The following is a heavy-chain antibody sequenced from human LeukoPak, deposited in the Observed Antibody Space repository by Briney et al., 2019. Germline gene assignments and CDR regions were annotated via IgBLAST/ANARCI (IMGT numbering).Heavy chain of an antibody. CDR3: AKDPKVMRDDY. J-gene: IGHJ4*02. Sequence: GGSLRLSCAASGFTFSNYAMSWVRQAPGKGLDWVSGISGSGGSTYYADSVKGRFTLSRDNSKNTLYLQMNSLRAEDTAVYYCAKDPKVMRDDYWGQGTLVTVSS. CDR2: ISGSGGST. CDR1: GFTFSNYA. D-gene: IGHD2-8*01. V-gene: IGHV3-23*01.